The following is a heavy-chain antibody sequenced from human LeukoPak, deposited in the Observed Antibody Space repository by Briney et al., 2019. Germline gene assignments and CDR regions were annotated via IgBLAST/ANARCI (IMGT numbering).Heavy chain of an antibody. CDR3: ATEGVAGLDY. D-gene: IGHD6-19*01. Sequence: PSETLSLTCTVSGGSVSSGSYYWSWIRQPPGKGLEWIGYIYYSGSTNYNPSLKSRVTISVDTSKNQFSLKLSSVTAADTAVYYCATEGVAGLDYWGQGTLVTVSS. J-gene: IGHJ4*02. CDR1: GGSVSSGSYY. CDR2: IYYSGST. V-gene: IGHV4-61*01.